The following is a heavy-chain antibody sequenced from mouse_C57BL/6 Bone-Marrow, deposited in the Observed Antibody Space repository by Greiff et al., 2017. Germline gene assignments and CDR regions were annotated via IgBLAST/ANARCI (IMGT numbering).Heavy chain of an antibody. D-gene: IGHD1-1*01. Sequence: QVQLQQPGAELVRPGSSVKLSCKASGYTFTSYWMHWVKQRPIQGLEWIGNIDPSDSETHYNQKFKDKATLTVDKSSSTAYMQLSSLTSEDSAVYYCARYPLYYGSSSYFDDWGQGTTLTGSS. CDR1: GYTFTSYW. CDR2: IDPSDSET. J-gene: IGHJ2*01. CDR3: ARYPLYYGSSSYFDD. V-gene: IGHV1-52*01.